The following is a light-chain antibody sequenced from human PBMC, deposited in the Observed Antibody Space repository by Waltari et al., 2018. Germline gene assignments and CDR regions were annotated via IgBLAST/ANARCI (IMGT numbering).Light chain of an antibody. CDR1: QSVSTS. CDR2: GAS. V-gene: IGKV3-15*01. Sequence: LVMTQSPASLSVSLGERATLSCRASQSVSTSLAWYQQRPGQAPRLLIYGASTRASGIPARFSGVGSGPEFTLTISSLQSEDLGIYYCQQYNKWPTTFGQGTRLDIK. J-gene: IGKJ5*01. CDR3: QQYNKWPTT.